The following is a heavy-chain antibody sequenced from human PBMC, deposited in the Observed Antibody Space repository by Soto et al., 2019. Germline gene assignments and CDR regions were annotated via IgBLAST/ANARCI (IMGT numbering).Heavy chain of an antibody. D-gene: IGHD5-12*01. CDR1: GFTFSSYG. J-gene: IGHJ6*02. V-gene: IGHV3-33*01. CDR2: IWYDGSNK. Sequence: VQLVESGGGVVQPGRSLRLSCAASGFTFSSYGMHWVRQAPGKGLEWVAVIWYDGSNKYYADSVKGRFTISRDNSKNTLYLQMNSLRAEDTAVYYCARAGYSGYDHYGMDVWGQWTTVTVSS. CDR3: ARAGYSGYDHYGMDV.